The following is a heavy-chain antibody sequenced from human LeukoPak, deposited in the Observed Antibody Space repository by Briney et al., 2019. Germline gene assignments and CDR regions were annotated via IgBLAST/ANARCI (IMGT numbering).Heavy chain of an antibody. CDR3: ARQPRSTVTTAFDY. D-gene: IGHD4-17*01. V-gene: IGHV4-4*02. Sequence: TPSETLSLTCAVSGGSISSSNWWSWVRQPPGKGLEWIGEIYHSGSTNYNPSLKSRVTISVDKSKNQFSLKLSSVTAADTAVYYCARQPRSTVTTAFDYWGQGTLVTVSS. CDR2: IYHSGST. J-gene: IGHJ4*02. CDR1: GGSISSSNW.